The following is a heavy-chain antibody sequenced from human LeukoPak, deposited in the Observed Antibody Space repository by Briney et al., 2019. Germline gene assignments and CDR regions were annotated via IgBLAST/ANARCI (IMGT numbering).Heavy chain of an antibody. CDR3: ARALAAYCGGDCFSNWFDP. J-gene: IGHJ5*02. CDR2: ISAYNGNT. CDR1: GYTLTSYG. D-gene: IGHD2-21*02. Sequence: ASVKVSCKASGYTLTSYGISWVRQAPGQGREWMGWISAYNGNTNYAQKLQGRVTMTTDTSTSSAYMELRSLRSDDTAVYYCARALAAYCGGDCFSNWFDPWGQGTLVTVSS. V-gene: IGHV1-18*01.